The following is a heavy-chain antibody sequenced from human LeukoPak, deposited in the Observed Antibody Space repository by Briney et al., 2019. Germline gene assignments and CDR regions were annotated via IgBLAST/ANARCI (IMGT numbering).Heavy chain of an antibody. CDR1: GFTFSNYW. V-gene: IGHV3-7*01. CDR3: ARDRALVSMVRGVMGYFYYYMDV. D-gene: IGHD3-10*01. J-gene: IGHJ6*03. Sequence: GGSLRLSCAASGFTFSNYWMSWVRQPPGKGLEWVANIKQDGSDKYYVDSMKGRFTISRDNAKNSLYLEMNSLRAEDTAVYYCARDRALVSMVRGVMGYFYYYMDVWGKGTTVTISS. CDR2: IKQDGSDK.